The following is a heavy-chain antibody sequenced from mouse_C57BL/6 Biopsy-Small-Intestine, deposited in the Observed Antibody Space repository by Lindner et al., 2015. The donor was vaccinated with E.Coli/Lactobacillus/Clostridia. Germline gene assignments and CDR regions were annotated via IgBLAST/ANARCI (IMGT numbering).Heavy chain of an antibody. V-gene: IGHV1-20*02. CDR2: INPYIGNA. CDR3: AMGDY. CDR1: GYSFTDYF. Sequence: VQLQESGPDLVNPGASVKISCKASGYSFTDYFMNWVMQSHGKSLEWIGRINPYIGNAFYNQKFKDKATLTVDTSSSTAHMELRSLASEDSAVYYCAMGDYWGQGTLVTVSA. D-gene: IGHD3-3*01. J-gene: IGHJ3*01.